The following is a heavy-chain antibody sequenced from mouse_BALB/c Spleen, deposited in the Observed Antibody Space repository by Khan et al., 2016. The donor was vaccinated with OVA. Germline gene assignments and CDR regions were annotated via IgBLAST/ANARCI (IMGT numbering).Heavy chain of an antibody. CDR2: INTYTGKP. V-gene: IGHV9-1*02. Sequence: QIQLVQSGPELKKPGETVKLSCKASGYTFTNYGMNWVKQTPGKGLKWMGWINTYTGKPTYGDDFKGRFALTLATSASTAYLQINNLINEDMATNVYERSTSYWYTDFWGAGTTVTVSS. J-gene: IGHJ1*01. CDR1: GYTFTNYG. CDR3: ERSTSYWYTDF.